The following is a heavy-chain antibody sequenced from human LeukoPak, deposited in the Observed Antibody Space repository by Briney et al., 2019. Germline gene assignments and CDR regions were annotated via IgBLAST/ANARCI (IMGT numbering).Heavy chain of an antibody. D-gene: IGHD6-13*01. CDR3: ARMCSSTIPPGY. CDR1: GGSISSDSW. V-gene: IGHV4-4*02. CDR2: IYHSGST. J-gene: IGHJ4*02. Sequence: PSGTLSLTCAVSGGSISSDSWWSWVRQPPGKGLEWIGEIYHSGSTNYNPSLRNLVTISLDKSENQFSLKLSSVTAADTAVYYCARMCSSTIPPGYWGQGTLVTVSS.